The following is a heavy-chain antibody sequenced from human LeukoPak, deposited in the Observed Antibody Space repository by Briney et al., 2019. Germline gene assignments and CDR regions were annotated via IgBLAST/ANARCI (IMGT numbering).Heavy chain of an antibody. CDR2: IKQDGSEK. CDR1: GFSFSSYW. CDR3: AKAGSSWYEY. D-gene: IGHD6-13*01. J-gene: IGHJ4*02. Sequence: PGGSLRLSCAASGFSFSSYWMSWVRQAPGKGLEWVANIKQDGSEKYYVDSLKGRFTISRDNAKNSLYLQMNSLRAEDTAVYYCAKAGSSWYEYWGQGTLVTVSS. V-gene: IGHV3-7*01.